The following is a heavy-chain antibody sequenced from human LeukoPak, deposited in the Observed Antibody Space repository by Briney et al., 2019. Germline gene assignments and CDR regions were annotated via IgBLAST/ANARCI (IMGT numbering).Heavy chain of an antibody. CDR3: ARRGADDYGDYGFDY. J-gene: IGHJ4*02. D-gene: IGHD4-17*01. V-gene: IGHV4-59*08. CDR1: GGSIISYY. Sequence: PSETLSLTCTASGGSIISYYWSWLRQPPGKGLEWLGYIFYRGSTNYNPSLKSRVTISIDTSKNQFSLKLSSVTAADTAVYYCARRGADDYGDYGFDYWGQGTLVTVSS. CDR2: IFYRGST.